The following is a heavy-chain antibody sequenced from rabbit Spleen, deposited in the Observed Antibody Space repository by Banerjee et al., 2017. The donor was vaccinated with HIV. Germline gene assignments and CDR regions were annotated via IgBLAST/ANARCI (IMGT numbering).Heavy chain of an antibody. D-gene: IGHD8-1*01. CDR3: ARDTGSSFSSYGMDL. CDR1: GFSFSSNDY. J-gene: IGHJ3*01. CDR2: IAGSSSDFT. Sequence: QSLEESGGGLVKPGASLTLTCKASGFSFSSNDYMCWVRQAPGKGLEWISCIAGSSSDFTYSATWAKGRFTISKTSSTTVTLQMTSLTVADTATYFCARDTGSSFSSYGMDLWGQGTLVTVS. V-gene: IGHV1S40*01.